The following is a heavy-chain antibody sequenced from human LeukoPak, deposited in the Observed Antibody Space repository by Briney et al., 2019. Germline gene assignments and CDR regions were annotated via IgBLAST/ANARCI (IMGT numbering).Heavy chain of an antibody. CDR3: LLSNLHYYYYYMDV. V-gene: IGHV3-73*01. CDR1: GFTFSGPA. J-gene: IGHJ6*03. CDR2: IRSKANSYAT. Sequence: PGGSLKLSCAASGFTFSGPAMHWVRQASGKGLEWVGRIRSKANSYATAYAASVKGRFTISRDDSKNTAYLQMNSLKTEDTAVYYCLLSNLHYYYYYMDVWGKGTTVTVSS.